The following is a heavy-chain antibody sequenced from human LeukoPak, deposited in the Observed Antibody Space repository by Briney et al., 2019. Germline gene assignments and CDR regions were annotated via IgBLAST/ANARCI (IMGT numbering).Heavy chain of an antibody. D-gene: IGHD3-3*01. CDR2: ISGYNGNT. Sequence: GASVKVSCKASGYTFTSNGISWVRQAPGQGLEWMGWISGYNGNTKYVEKVQGRVTMTTDTSTSTAYMELRSLRSDDTAVYYCARDREIYDFWSGYLDYFDYWGQGTLVTVSS. CDR1: GYTFTSNG. J-gene: IGHJ4*02. V-gene: IGHV1-18*01. CDR3: ARDREIYDFWSGYLDYFDY.